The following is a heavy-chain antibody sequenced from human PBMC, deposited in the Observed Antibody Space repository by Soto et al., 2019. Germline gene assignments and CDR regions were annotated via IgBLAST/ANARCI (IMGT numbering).Heavy chain of an antibody. CDR1: GFTFDNYA. V-gene: IGHV3-23*01. CDR3: AKDVHYDSSGGLDS. Sequence: EVRLLESGGGLEQPGGSLRLSCVISGFTFDNYAMSWVRQAPGKGLEWVSAISGGGGGTYYGDSVRGRFIISRDNSKNTVYLQVNGLRTEDTAVYYCAKDVHYDSSGGLDSWGQGTLVTVSS. D-gene: IGHD3-22*01. J-gene: IGHJ4*02. CDR2: ISGGGGGT.